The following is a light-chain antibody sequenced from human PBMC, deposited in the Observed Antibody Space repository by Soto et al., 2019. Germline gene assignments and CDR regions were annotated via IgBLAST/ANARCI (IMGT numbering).Light chain of an antibody. CDR3: QQYSKWPLT. CDR2: GAS. J-gene: IGKJ4*01. Sequence: EIVMTQSPATLSVSTGERVTLSCRASQSVSSYLAWYQQKPGQAPRLLIYGASTGATGIPARFSGSGSGTEFILTISSLQSEDFAVYYCQQYSKWPLTFGGGTKV. V-gene: IGKV3-15*01. CDR1: QSVSSY.